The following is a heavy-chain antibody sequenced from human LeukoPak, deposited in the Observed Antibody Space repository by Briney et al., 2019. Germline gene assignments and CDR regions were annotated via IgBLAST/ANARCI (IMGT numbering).Heavy chain of an antibody. Sequence: GGSLRLSCAASGFTFSSYSMNWVRQAPGKGLDGVSSISSSSSYIYYADSVKGRFTISRDNAKTSLYLQMNSLRAEDTAVYYCARDPQDYYGMDVWGKGTTVTVSS. V-gene: IGHV3-21*01. J-gene: IGHJ6*04. CDR3: ARDPQDYYGMDV. CDR2: ISSSSSYI. CDR1: GFTFSSYS.